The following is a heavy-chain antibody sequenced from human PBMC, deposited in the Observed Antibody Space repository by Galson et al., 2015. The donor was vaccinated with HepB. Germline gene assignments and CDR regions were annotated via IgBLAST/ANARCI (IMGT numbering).Heavy chain of an antibody. Sequence: SLRLSCAASGFTFDDYTMHWVRQAPGKGLEWVSLISWDGGSTYYADSVKGRFTISRDNSKNSLYLQMNSLRTEDTALYYCAKSSISYSRSSSLGYCGQGTLVTVSS. CDR1: GFTFDDYT. CDR3: AKSSISYSRSSSLGY. V-gene: IGHV3-43*01. D-gene: IGHD6-6*01. CDR2: ISWDGGST. J-gene: IGHJ4*02.